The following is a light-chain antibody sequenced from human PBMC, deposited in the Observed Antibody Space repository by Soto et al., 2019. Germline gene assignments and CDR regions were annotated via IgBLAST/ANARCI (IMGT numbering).Light chain of an antibody. CDR3: QPYSLVWA. J-gene: IGKJ1*01. Sequence: DIQITQSPSTLSASVGDRVTITCRASQSISDRLAWYQRKPGKAPQLLIFDASSLESGVPSRFSGSGSGTKFTLNIRRLQTDNLATYSSQPYSLVWALGQGIKVDIK. CDR1: QSISDR. V-gene: IGKV1-5*01. CDR2: DAS.